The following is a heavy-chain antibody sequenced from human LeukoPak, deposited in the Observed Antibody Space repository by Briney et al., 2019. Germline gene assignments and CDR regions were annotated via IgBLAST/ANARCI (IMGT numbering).Heavy chain of an antibody. CDR1: GFTFSSYS. V-gene: IGHV3-21*01. Sequence: GGSLRLSCAASGFTFSSYSMNWVRQAPGKGLEWVSSISSSSSYICYADSVKGRFTISRDNAKNSLYLQMNSLRAEDTAVYYCANSPFGYWGQGTLVTVSS. CDR2: ISSSSSYI. CDR3: ANSPFGY. D-gene: IGHD2-21*01. J-gene: IGHJ4*02.